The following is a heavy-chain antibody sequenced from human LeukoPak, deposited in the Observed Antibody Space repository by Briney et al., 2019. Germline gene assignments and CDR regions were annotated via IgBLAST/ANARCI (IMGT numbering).Heavy chain of an antibody. V-gene: IGHV1-2*02. CDR1: GYTFTGYY. CDR3: ARDWGPLWFGELPHLSTYYYYGMDV. Sequence: GASVKVSCKASGYTFTGYYMHWVRQAPGQGLEWMGWINPNSGGTNYAQKFQGRATMTRDTSISTAYMELSRLRSDDTAVYYCARDWGPLWFGELPHLSTYYYYGMDVWGQGTTVTVSS. D-gene: IGHD3-10*01. CDR2: INPNSGGT. J-gene: IGHJ6*02.